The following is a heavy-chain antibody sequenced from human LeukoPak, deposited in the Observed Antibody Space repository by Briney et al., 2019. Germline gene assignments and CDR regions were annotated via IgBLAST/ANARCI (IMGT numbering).Heavy chain of an antibody. J-gene: IGHJ2*01. Sequence: SETLSLTCTVSGGSISSGGYYWSWIRQHPGKGLEWIGYIYYSGSTYYNPSLKSRVTISVDTSKNQFSLKLSSVTAADTAVYYCASRIAAAGHWYFDLWGRGTLVTVSS. V-gene: IGHV4-31*03. CDR1: GGSISSGGYY. CDR2: IYYSGST. D-gene: IGHD6-13*01. CDR3: ASRIAAAGHWYFDL.